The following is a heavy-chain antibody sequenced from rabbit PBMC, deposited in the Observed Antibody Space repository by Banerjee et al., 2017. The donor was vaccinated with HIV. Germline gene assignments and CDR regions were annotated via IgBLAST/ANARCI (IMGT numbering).Heavy chain of an antibody. V-gene: IGHV1S45*01. CDR2: IDVGSSGST. CDR3: ARDNVANAEYDFNL. J-gene: IGHJ4*01. CDR1: GFSFSSSFW. D-gene: IGHD3-3*01. Sequence: QEQLEESGGDLVKPEGSLTLTCTASGFSFSSSFWICWVRQAPGKGLEWIACIDVGSSGSTYYANWAKGRFTISKTSSTTVTLQMTSLTAADTATYFCARDNVANAEYDFNLWGPGTLVTVS.